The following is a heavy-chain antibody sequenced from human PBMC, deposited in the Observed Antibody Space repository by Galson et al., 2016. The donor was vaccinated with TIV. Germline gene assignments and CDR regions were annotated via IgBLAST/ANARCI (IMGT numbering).Heavy chain of an antibody. CDR3: ARAPIRGVRGVILFDF. D-gene: IGHD3-10*01. Sequence: TLSLTCSVSGDSISSGDYYWSWIRQPPGKGLEWIGCIHYTGTSDYKASLKSRLSMSVDTSKSHFSLRLSSVTAADTAVYFCARAPIRGVRGVILFDFWGQGALVTVSS. V-gene: IGHV4-30-4*01. CDR2: IHYTGTS. J-gene: IGHJ4*02. CDR1: GDSISSGDYY.